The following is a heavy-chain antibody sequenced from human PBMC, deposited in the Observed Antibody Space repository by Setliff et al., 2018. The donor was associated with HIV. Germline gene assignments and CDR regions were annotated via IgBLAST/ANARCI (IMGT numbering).Heavy chain of an antibody. CDR3: TRDKGYAFDI. J-gene: IGHJ3*02. Sequence: SLKISCTASGFNFGDYAMSWVRQAPGKGREWVGFIRSKAYGGTTEYAASVKDRFTVSRDDSKSIAYLQINSLKTEDTAVYYCTRDKGYAFDIWGQGTMVTVSS. CDR2: IRSKAYGGTT. D-gene: IGHD5-18*01. CDR1: GFNFGDYA. V-gene: IGHV3-49*04.